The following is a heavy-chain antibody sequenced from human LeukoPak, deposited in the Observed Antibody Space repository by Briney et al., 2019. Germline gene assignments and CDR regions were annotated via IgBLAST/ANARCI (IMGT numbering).Heavy chain of an antibody. CDR2: ISAYNGNT. D-gene: IGHD2-15*01. CDR3: ARGCSGGRCYSVDAFDI. V-gene: IGHV1-18*01. Sequence: GASVKVSCNASGYTFTNYGISWVRHAPAQGQEWMGWISAYNGNTNYAQKLQVKISMTTDTSTTTAYMELRSLRSDDTAVYYCARGCSGGRCYSVDAFDIWGQGTVVTVSS. J-gene: IGHJ3*02. CDR1: GYTFTNYG.